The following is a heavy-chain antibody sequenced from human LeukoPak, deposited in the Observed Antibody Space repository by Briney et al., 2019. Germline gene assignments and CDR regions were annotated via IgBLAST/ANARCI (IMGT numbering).Heavy chain of an antibody. V-gene: IGHV1-18*01. CDR2: ISAYNGNT. D-gene: IGHD5-12*01. Sequence: ASVKVSCKASGYTFTSYGISWVRQAPGQGLEWMGWISAYNGNTNYAPKLQGRVTMTTDTSTSTAYMELRSLRSDDTAVYYCASAYSGYPFDYWGQGALVTVSS. CDR1: GYTFTSYG. CDR3: ASAYSGYPFDY. J-gene: IGHJ4*02.